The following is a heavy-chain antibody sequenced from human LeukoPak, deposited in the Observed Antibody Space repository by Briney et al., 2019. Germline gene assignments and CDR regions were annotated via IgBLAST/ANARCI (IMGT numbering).Heavy chain of an antibody. Sequence: ASVKVSCKASGGTFSSYAISWVRQAPGQGLEWMGGIIPIFGTANYAQKFQGRVTITTDESTSTAYMELSSLRSEDTAVYYCARRASHQAAAFDYWGQGTLVIVSS. V-gene: IGHV1-69*05. CDR2: IIPIFGTA. D-gene: IGHD6-13*01. J-gene: IGHJ4*02. CDR3: ARRASHQAAAFDY. CDR1: GGTFSSYA.